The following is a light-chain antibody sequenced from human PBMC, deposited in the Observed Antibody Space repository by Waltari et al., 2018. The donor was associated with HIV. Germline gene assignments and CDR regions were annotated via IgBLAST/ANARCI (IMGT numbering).Light chain of an antibody. J-gene: IGLJ1*01. CDR2: DVT. V-gene: IGLV2-14*01. CDR1: DSDIGGHNH. Sequence: QSALPQPASVSGSPGQSITISCPGTDSDIGGHNHFSWYQQHPGKAPKLIIYDVTNRPSGVSNRFSGSKSGNTASLTISGLQAEDEADYYCKSSTTRSTPCVFGSGTKVTVL. CDR3: KSSTTRSTPCV.